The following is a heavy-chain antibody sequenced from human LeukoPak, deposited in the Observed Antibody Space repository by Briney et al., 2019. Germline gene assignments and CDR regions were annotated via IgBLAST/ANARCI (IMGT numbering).Heavy chain of an antibody. CDR2: ISSSGST. J-gene: IGHJ6*03. Sequence: KTSETLSLTCTVSGGSISSSSYYWGWIRQPPGKGLEWIGSISSSGSTNYNPSLKSRVTISVDTSKNQFSLKLSSVTAADTAVYYCARDYRGGLLWFGEPGRYYYYMDVWGKGTTVTVSS. CDR3: ARDYRGGLLWFGEPGRYYYYMDV. V-gene: IGHV4-39*07. CDR1: GGSISSSSYY. D-gene: IGHD3-10*01.